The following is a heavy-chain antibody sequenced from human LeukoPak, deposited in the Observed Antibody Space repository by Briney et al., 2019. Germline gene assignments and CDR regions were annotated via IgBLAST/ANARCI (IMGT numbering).Heavy chain of an antibody. CDR3: ARHGSVRSPLGH. CDR1: GVSISSYY. Sequence: SETLSLTCTVSGVSISSYYWSWLRQPPGKGLEWIGYIYATGSTNYNPSLKSRVTISVDTSKNQFSLNLRSVTAADTAVYYCARHGSVRSPLGHWGQGTLVTVSS. CDR2: IYATGST. D-gene: IGHD3-10*01. V-gene: IGHV4-4*09. J-gene: IGHJ4*02.